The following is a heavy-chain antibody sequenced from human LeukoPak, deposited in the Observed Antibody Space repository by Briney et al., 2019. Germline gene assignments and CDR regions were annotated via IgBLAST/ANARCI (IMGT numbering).Heavy chain of an antibody. CDR3: ARSYSSWKYFDY. Sequence: SETLSLTCGVYGESFSSHYWNWVRQPPGRGLEWTGEINPSGTTVNNPSLKSRITMSVDTSKNQFSLNLSSVTAADTAVYYCARSYSSWKYFDYWGQGTLVSVSS. V-gene: IGHV4-34*01. CDR2: INPSGTT. CDR1: GESFSSHY. J-gene: IGHJ4*02. D-gene: IGHD6-6*01.